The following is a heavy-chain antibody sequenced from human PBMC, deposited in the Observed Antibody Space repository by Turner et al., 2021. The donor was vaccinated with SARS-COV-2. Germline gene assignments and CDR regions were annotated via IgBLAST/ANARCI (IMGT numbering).Heavy chain of an antibody. J-gene: IGHJ4*02. CDR1: GFTFSSYA. D-gene: IGHD3-22*01. Sequence: EVQLLESGGGLVQPGGSLRLSCSASGFTFSSYAMSWVRQAPGKGLEWVSGISGSGGSTYYADSVKGRFTISRDNSKNTLYLQMNSLRAEDTAVYYCAKAWRIVVLIHFDYWGQGTLVTVSS. CDR3: AKAWRIVVLIHFDY. CDR2: ISGSGGST. V-gene: IGHV3-23*01.